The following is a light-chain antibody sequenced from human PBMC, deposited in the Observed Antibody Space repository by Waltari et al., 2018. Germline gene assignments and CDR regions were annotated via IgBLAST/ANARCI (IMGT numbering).Light chain of an antibody. Sequence: QSVLTQPPSVSGAPGQRVTISCTGSGSNIGAGYAVHWYQQLPRAAPKLLIYGSGSRALGGPYRSFGSTSGTSASLAITCLQAEDEADYYCQSYDTSLSVVFGGGTKLTVL. CDR3: QSYDTSLSVV. V-gene: IGLV1-40*01. J-gene: IGLJ3*02. CDR2: GSG. CDR1: GSNIGAGYA.